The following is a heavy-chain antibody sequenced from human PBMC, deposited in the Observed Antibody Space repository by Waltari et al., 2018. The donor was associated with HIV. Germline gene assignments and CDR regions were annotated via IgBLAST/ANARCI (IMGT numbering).Heavy chain of an antibody. Sequence: QVQLQESGPGLVKPSETLSLTCAVPGYSVSSGYYWGWIRQPQGKGLEWIGSIYHSESTYYNPSLKSRVTISVDTSKNQFSLKLNSVTAADTAVYYCARDGGGSYYTTCFDYWGHGTLVTVSS. CDR1: GYSVSSGYY. CDR3: ARDGGGSYYTTCFDY. J-gene: IGHJ4*01. V-gene: IGHV4-38-2*02. D-gene: IGHD1-26*01. CDR2: IYHSEST.